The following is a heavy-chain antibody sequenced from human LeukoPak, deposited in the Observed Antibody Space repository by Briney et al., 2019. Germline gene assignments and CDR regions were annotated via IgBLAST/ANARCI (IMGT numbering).Heavy chain of an antibody. V-gene: IGHV4-59*01. CDR1: GGSISSYY. CDR3: ARARYANAWYALDI. D-gene: IGHD2-2*01. CDR2: IYNSGST. Sequence: SETLSLTCTGSGGSISSYYWSWIRQPPGKGLEWIGYIYNSGSTNYIPSLKSRVTISVDTSKNQFSLNVTSVTAADTAVYYCARARYANAWYALDIWGHGTMVTVSS. J-gene: IGHJ3*02.